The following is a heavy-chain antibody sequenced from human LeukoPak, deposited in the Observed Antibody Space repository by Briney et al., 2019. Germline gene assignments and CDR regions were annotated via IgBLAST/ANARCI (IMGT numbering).Heavy chain of an antibody. CDR1: GDSVSSNSAA. D-gene: IGHD2-21*02. CDR3: ARAGGDSWYFDY. V-gene: IGHV6-1*01. CDR2: TYYRSKWYN. J-gene: IGHJ4*02. Sequence: SQTLSLTCVISGDSVSSNSAAGNWIRQSPSRGLEWLGRTYYRSKWYNDYAVSVKSRMTINADTSKNQFSLQLNSVTPEDTAVYYCARAGGDSWYFDYWGQGTLVTVSS.